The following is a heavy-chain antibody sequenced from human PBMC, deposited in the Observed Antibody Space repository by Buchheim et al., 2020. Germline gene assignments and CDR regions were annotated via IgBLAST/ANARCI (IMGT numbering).Heavy chain of an antibody. V-gene: IGHV3-48*01. J-gene: IGHJ4*02. CDR1: GFTFSSYS. Sequence: EVQLVESGGGLVQPGGSLRLSCAASGFTFSSYSMNWVRQAPGKGLEWASYISSSSSTIYYADSVKGRFTISRDNAKNSLYLQMNCLRAEDTAVYYCARVGDCSGGSCYSRYFDYWGQGTL. CDR2: ISSSSSTI. CDR3: ARVGDCSGGSCYSRYFDY. D-gene: IGHD2-15*01.